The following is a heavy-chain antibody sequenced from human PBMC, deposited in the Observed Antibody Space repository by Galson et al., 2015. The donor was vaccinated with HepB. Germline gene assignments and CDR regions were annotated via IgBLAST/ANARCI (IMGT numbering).Heavy chain of an antibody. D-gene: IGHD2-2*01. CDR3: ARDVADIIIVPADRIFEY. Sequence: SVKVSCKASGYTFTSYYLHWLRQAPGQGLEWMGIINPGDGSTSNAQKFQGRVTMTRNTSTSTVYMELSSLRSEDTAVYYCARDVADIIIVPADRIFEYWGQGTLVTVSS. V-gene: IGHV1-46*03. J-gene: IGHJ4*02. CDR1: GYTFTSYY. CDR2: INPGDGST.